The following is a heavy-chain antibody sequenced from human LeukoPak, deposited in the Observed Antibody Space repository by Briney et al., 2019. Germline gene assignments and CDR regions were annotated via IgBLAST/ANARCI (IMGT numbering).Heavy chain of an antibody. J-gene: IGHJ4*02. CDR3: TTYYVGEGGRGH. V-gene: IGHV4-61*08. CDR1: GYSVSSAGYH. Sequence: PSETLSLTCSVCGYSVSSAGYHWSWIRQAPGKGLEWIGHSGSPSYNPSLKSRVMISIDTSKNQFSLKVSTVTAADTAVYYCTTYYVGEGGRGHWGPGTLVTVSS. D-gene: IGHD2-21*01. CDR2: SGSP.